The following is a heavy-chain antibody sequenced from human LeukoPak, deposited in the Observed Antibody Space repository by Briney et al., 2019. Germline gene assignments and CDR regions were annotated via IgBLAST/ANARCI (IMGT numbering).Heavy chain of an antibody. CDR2: INPNSGGT. V-gene: IGHV1-2*02. Sequence: ASVEVSCKASGYTFTGYYIHWVRQAPGLGLEWMGWINPNSGGTNYAQKFQGRVTMTRDTSMSTAYMELSGLRSDDTAVYYCSRDSGYCSGGSCWYFDFWGQGTLVTVSA. CDR3: SRDSGYCSGGSCWYFDF. CDR1: GYTFTGYY. D-gene: IGHD2-15*01. J-gene: IGHJ4*02.